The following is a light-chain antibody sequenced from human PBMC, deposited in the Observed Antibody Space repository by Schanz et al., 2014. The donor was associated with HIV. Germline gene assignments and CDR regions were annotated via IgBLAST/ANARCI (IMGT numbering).Light chain of an antibody. CDR2: DVS. J-gene: IGLJ2*01. V-gene: IGLV2-14*01. CDR1: SSDVGGYNY. Sequence: QSALTQPASVSGSPGQSITISCTGTSSDVGGYNYVSWYQQHPGKAPKLMIYDVSNRPSGVSNRFSGSKSGSTASLTISGLRTEDEADYYCSSYTSFSTLIFGGGTKLTV. CDR3: SSYTSFSTLI.